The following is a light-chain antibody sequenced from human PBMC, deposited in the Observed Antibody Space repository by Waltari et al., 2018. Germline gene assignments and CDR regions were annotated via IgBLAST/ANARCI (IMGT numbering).Light chain of an antibody. V-gene: IGLV2-23*01. CDR2: EGS. CDR1: SNNFGNYYL. CDR3: CSYGGRTTI. Sequence: QSALTQPASVSGSPGQSITIPCTGGSNNFGNYYLISWYQQHPGKAPKLVIFEGSKRPSGVSDRFSGCHSDNSASLTISGLQAEDEADYYCCSYGGRTTIFGGGTRLTVL. J-gene: IGLJ2*01.